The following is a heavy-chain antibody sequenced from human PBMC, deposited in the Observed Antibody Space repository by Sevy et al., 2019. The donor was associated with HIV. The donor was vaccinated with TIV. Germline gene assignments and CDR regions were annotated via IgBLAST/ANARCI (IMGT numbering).Heavy chain of an antibody. J-gene: IGHJ3*02. D-gene: IGHD6-25*01. CDR2: ISYDGSNK. Sequence: GGSLRLSCAASGFTFSSYGMHWVRQAPGKGLEWVAVISYDGSNKYYADSVKGRFTISRDNCKNTLYLQMNSLRAEDTAGYYCAKGGGIAAGEGAFDIWGQGTMVTVSS. CDR3: AKGGGIAAGEGAFDI. CDR1: GFTFSSYG. V-gene: IGHV3-30*18.